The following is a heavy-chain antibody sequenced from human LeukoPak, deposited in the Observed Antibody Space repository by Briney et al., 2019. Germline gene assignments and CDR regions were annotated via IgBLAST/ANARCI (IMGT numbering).Heavy chain of an antibody. D-gene: IGHD3-3*01. V-gene: IGHV1-69*06. J-gene: IGHJ6*03. CDR3: ARSGQNYDFWSGYYHYYYYYMDV. Sequence: SVKVSCKASGGTFSSYAISWVRQAPGQGLEWMGGIIPIFGTANYAQKFQGRVTITADKSTSTAYMELSSLRSEDTAVYYCARSGQNYDFWSGYYHYYYYYMDVWGKGTTVTVSS. CDR2: IIPIFGTA. CDR1: GGTFSSYA.